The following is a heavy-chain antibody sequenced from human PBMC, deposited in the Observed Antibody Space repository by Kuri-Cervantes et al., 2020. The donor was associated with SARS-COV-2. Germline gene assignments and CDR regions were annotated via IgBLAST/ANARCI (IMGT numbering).Heavy chain of an antibody. CDR2: ISSSGTI. J-gene: IGHJ6*03. D-gene: IGHD7-27*01. Sequence: GGSLRLSCAASGFTFSNAWMSWVRQAPGKGLEWISYISSSGTIYYVDSVKGRFTISRDNGKNSVFLQMNSLRADDTAVYYCARVAWGYYNYYMDVWGKGTTVTVSS. CDR3: ARVAWGYYNYYMDV. V-gene: IGHV3-69-1*01. CDR1: GFTFSNAW.